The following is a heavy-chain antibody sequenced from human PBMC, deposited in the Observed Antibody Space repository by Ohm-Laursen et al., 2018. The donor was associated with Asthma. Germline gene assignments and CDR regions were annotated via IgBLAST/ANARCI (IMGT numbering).Heavy chain of an antibody. CDR3: ARIRRCSGGSCYDAFDI. CDR2: IDWDDDK. CDR1: GFSLSTSGVR. J-gene: IGHJ3*02. D-gene: IGHD2-15*01. V-gene: IGHV2-70*04. Sequence: TQTLTLTCTFSGFSLSTSGVRVSWIRQPPGKALEWLARIDWDDDKFYSTSLKTRLTISKDTSKNQVVLTMTNMDPVDTATYYCARIRRCSGGSCYDAFDIWGQGTMVTVSS.